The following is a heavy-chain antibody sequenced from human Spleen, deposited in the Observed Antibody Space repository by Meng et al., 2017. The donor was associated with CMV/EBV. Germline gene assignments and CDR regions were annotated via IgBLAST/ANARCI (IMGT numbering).Heavy chain of an antibody. Sequence: SVKVSCKASGGTFSRYAISWVRQAPGQGLEWMGGIIPILGIANYSQKFQGRVTMTRNTSISTAYMELSSLRSEDTAVYYCASSDGLDYDSSGYYLQDIWGQGTMVTVSS. CDR3: ASSDGLDYDSSGYYLQDI. J-gene: IGHJ3*02. D-gene: IGHD3-22*01. CDR2: IIPILGIA. CDR1: GGTFSRYA. V-gene: IGHV1-69*10.